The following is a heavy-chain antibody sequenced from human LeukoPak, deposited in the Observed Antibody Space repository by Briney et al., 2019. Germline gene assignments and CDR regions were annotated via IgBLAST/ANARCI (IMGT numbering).Heavy chain of an antibody. V-gene: IGHV3-7*01. J-gene: IGHJ4*02. D-gene: IGHD3-10*01. CDR2: IRQDGGDN. CDR1: GFTFRNYW. Sequence: GTSLRLSCASSGFTFRNYWMGWVRQPPGKGLEWVANIRQDGGDNHYVDSVKGRFTISRDNARNSLSLQMNSLRAEDTAVYYCTKWSTSGSYYTEWGQGTLVIVSS. CDR3: TKWSTSGSYYTE.